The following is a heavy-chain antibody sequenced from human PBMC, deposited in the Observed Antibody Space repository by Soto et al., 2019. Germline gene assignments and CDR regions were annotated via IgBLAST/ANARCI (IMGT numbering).Heavy chain of an antibody. D-gene: IGHD6-19*01. V-gene: IGHV3-23*01. CDR3: AKATTNGGWFNPFDS. CDR1: GFSFVNYA. J-gene: IGHJ4*02. Sequence: GGSLRLSCAASGFSFVNYAMNWVRQAPGKGLEWVSGLSGSGTSTYYADSVKGRFTISRDNSRDTLFLQMNSLTADDTAVYYCAKATTNGGWFNPFDSWGQGGLVTDSS. CDR2: LSGSGTST.